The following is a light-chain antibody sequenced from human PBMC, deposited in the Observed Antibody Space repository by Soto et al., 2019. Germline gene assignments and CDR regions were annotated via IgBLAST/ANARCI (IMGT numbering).Light chain of an antibody. J-gene: IGKJ2*01. CDR2: KAS. CDR1: QSIGSW. V-gene: IGKV1-5*03. Sequence: DFQMTQSPSTLSASVRDKVTITCRASQSIGSWLAWYQQKPGNAPKILIYKASILESGVPSRFSGSGSGTEFTLTISSLQPDDFATYYCQQYISYFPYIFGQGTKLE. CDR3: QQYISYFPYI.